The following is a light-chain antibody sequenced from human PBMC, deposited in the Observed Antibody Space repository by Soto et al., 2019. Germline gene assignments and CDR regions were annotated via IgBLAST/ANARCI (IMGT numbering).Light chain of an antibody. J-gene: IGKJ4*01. V-gene: IGKV3D-15*03. CDR2: GAS. Sequence: GVKQSPATVSLSTGKEATLSWMASQSVSSNLAWYQQKPGQAPRLLIYGASIRATGIPARFSGSGSGTEFTLTIRIFQSEDFTVDYCQVYNNWPHPFGGGTKVDIK. CDR1: QSVSSN. CDR3: QVYNNWPHP.